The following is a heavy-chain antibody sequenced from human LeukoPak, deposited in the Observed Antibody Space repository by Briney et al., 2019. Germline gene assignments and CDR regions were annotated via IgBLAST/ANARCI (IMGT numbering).Heavy chain of an antibody. V-gene: IGHV3-30*04. CDR1: GFTFSSYA. J-gene: IGHJ4*02. CDR2: ISYDGSNK. CDR3: AKDSRSTIYFDY. D-gene: IGHD2/OR15-2a*01. Sequence: GGSLRLSCAASGFTFSSYAMHWVRQAPGKGLEWVAVISYDGSNKYYADSVKGRFTISRDNSKNTLYLQMNSLRAEDTAVYYCAKDSRSTIYFDYWGQGTLVTVSS.